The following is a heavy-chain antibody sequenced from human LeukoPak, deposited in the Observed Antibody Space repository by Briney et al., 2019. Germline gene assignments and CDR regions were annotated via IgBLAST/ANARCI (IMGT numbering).Heavy chain of an antibody. D-gene: IGHD3-3*01. J-gene: IGHJ5*02. Sequence: KASETLSLTCTVSGGSISSYYWGWIRQPPGKGLEWIGSIYYSGSTYYNPSLKSRVTISVDTSKNQFSLKLSSVTAADTAVYYCARLRIYDFWSGYYSRWFDPWGQGTLVTVSS. CDR1: GGSISSYY. CDR2: IYYSGST. CDR3: ARLRIYDFWSGYYSRWFDP. V-gene: IGHV4-39*01.